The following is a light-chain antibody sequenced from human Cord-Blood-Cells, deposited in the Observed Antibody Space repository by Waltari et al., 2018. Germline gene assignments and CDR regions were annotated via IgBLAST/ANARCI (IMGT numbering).Light chain of an antibody. CDR3: QQYGSSPRT. Sequence: DIVLTQSLGTMSFSPGERATLSCRDSQSVSSSYLAWYQQKPGQAPRLLIYGASSMPTGIPDRFSGSGSGTDFTLTISRLEPEDFAVYYCQQYGSSPRTFGQGTKVEIK. V-gene: IGKV3-20*01. CDR1: QSVSSSY. J-gene: IGKJ1*01. CDR2: GAS.